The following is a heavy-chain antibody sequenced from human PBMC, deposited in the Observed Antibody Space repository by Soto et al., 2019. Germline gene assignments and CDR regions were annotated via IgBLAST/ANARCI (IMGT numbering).Heavy chain of an antibody. D-gene: IGHD3-10*01. CDR1: GGSISSGTYY. V-gene: IGHV4-39*01. CDR2: IDYSVTT. CDR3: ARLDSGFGATMDV. Sequence: SETLSLTCTVSGGSISSGTYYWGWIRQPPGKGLEWIGSIDYSVTTYYNPSLKSRVTISVDTSKNQFSLKLTSVTAADTAVYYCARLDSGFGATMDVWGQGTTVTVSS. J-gene: IGHJ6*02.